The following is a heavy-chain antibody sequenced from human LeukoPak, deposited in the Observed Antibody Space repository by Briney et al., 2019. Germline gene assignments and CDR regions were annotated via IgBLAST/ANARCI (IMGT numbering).Heavy chain of an antibody. J-gene: IGHJ4*02. Sequence: SVKVSCKASGGTFSSYSIIWVRQAPGQGLEWMGGSIPIFVTANYAQKFQGRVTITADESTSTAYMELSSLRSEDTAVYYCARRGLSGSYDYFDYWGQGTLVTVSS. D-gene: IGHD1-26*01. CDR2: SIPIFVTA. V-gene: IGHV1-69*13. CDR1: GGTFSSYS. CDR3: ARRGLSGSYDYFDY.